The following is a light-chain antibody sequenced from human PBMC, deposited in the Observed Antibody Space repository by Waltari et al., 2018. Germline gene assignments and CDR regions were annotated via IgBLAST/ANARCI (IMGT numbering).Light chain of an antibody. J-gene: IGLJ2*01. CDR2: LDD. CDR3: STWDDSLNDVL. V-gene: IGLV1-44*01. CDR1: RSNIGSNT. Sequence: QSVLTQPPSTSGTPGERVPISCSGGRSNIGSNTVYWYKQVPGTAPQLLIYLDDQRTSGVPDRFSASKSGTSASLAISGLQSGDEADYYCSTWDDSLNDVLFGGGTRVTVL.